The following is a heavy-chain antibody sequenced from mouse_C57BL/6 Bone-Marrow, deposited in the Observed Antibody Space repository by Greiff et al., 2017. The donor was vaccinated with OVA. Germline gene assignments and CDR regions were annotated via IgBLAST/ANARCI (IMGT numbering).Heavy chain of an antibody. CDR2: IDPSDSYT. CDR3: ARNGFSNWYFDG. J-gene: IGHJ1*03. V-gene: IGHV1-69*01. D-gene: IGHD1-1*01. Sequence: QVQLQQPGAELVMPGASVKLSCKASGYTFTSYWMHWVKQRPGQGLEWIGEIDPSDSYTNYNQKFKGKSTLTVDKSSSTAYMQLSSLTSEDSAVYYCARNGFSNWYFDGWGTGTTVTVSS. CDR1: GYTFTSYW.